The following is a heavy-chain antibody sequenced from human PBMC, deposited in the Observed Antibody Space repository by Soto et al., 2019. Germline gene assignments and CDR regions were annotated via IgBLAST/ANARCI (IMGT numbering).Heavy chain of an antibody. CDR1: GFTFSSYS. Sequence: GGSLRLSCAASGFTFSSYSMNWVRQAPGKGLEWVSSISSSSSYIYYADSVKGRFTISRDNAKNSLYLQMNSLRAEDTAVYYCASLLTGTTQQDYYYYGMDVWGQGTTVTVSS. V-gene: IGHV3-21*01. D-gene: IGHD1-7*01. CDR3: ASLLTGTTQQDYYYYGMDV. J-gene: IGHJ6*02. CDR2: ISSSSSYI.